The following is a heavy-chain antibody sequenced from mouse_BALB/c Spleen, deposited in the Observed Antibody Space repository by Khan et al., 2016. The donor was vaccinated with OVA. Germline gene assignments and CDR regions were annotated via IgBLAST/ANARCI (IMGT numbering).Heavy chain of an antibody. Sequence: QIQLVQSGPELKKPGETVKISCKASGYTFTNYGMNWVKLAPGKGLKWMGWINTYTGEPTYADDFKGRFVFSLETSASTAYLQISNLKNEDMTTYFCARISSYWYSDVWGVGTTVTVSS. V-gene: IGHV9-1*02. J-gene: IGHJ1*01. CDR1: GYTFTNYG. CDR3: ARISSYWYSDV. D-gene: IGHD6-2*01. CDR2: INTYTGEP.